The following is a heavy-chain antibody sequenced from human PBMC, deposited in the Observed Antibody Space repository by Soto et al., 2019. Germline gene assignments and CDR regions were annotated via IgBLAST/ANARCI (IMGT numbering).Heavy chain of an antibody. V-gene: IGHV4-61*01. J-gene: IGHJ4*02. D-gene: IGHD2-15*01. Sequence: QVQLQESGPGLVKPSETLSLTCTVSGGSVSSGSYYWSWIRQPPGKGLEWIGYIYYSGSTNYNPSLKSRVTISVDTSKNQFSLKLSSVTAADTAVYYCARDCRGLGFDGWGQGTLVTVSS. CDR3: ARDCRGLGFDG. CDR1: GGSVSSGSYY. CDR2: IYYSGST.